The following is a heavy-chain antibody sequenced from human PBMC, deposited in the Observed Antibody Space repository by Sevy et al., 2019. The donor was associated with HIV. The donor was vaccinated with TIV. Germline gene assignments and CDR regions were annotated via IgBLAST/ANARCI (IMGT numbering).Heavy chain of an antibody. CDR2: IYYSGST. J-gene: IGHJ4*02. CDR1: GGSISSYY. CDR3: ARGGEAYYFDY. V-gene: IGHV4-59*01. Sequence: SETLSLTCTVSGGSISSYYWSWIRQHPGKGLEWIGYIYYSGSTNYNPSLKSRVTISVDTSKNQFSLKLSSVTAADTAVYYCARGGEAYYFDYWGQGTLVTVSS.